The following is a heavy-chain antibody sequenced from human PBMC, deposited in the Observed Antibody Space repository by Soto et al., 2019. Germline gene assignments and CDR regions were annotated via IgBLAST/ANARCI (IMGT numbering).Heavy chain of an antibody. D-gene: IGHD3-10*01. J-gene: IGHJ4*02. CDR1: GGSISSSSYY. CDR2: IYYSGST. V-gene: IGHV4-39*01. CDR3: ATLWFGEGNY. Sequence: QLQLQESGPGLVKPSETLSLTCTVSGGSISSSSYYWGWIRQPPGKGLEWIGSIYYSGSTYYNPSLTSPVTISVDTSKNQFSLKLSSVPAADTAVYYCATLWFGEGNYWGQGTLVTVSS.